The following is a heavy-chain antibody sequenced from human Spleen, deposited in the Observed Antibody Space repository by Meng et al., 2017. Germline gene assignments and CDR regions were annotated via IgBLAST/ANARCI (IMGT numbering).Heavy chain of an antibody. CDR3: AKGYGDYDY. CDR2: ISDDGGST. Sequence: GESLKISCVASGFTFSSYAMTWVRQAPGKGLDWVSTISDDGGSTYYADSVKGRFTISRDNSKNTLYLQMNSLRAEDTAVYYCAKGYGDYDYWGQGTLVTVSS. J-gene: IGHJ4*02. V-gene: IGHV3-23*01. CDR1: GFTFSSYA. D-gene: IGHD4-17*01.